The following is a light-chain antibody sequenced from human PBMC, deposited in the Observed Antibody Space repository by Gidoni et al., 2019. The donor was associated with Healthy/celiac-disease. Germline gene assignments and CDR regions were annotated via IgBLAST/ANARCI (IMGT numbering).Light chain of an antibody. CDR1: QGISSY. J-gene: IGKJ4*01. CDR3: QQSYSTPPLLT. Sequence: DIQMTQSPCSLSASVGDRFTITCRASQGISSYLNWYQQKPGKAPKLLIYAASSLQSGVPSRFSGSGSGTDFTLTISSLQPEDFATYYCQQSYSTPPLLTFGGGTKVEIK. V-gene: IGKV1-39*01. CDR2: AAS.